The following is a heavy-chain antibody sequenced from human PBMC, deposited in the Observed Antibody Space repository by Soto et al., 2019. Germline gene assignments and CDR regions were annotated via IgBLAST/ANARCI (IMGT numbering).Heavy chain of an antibody. CDR1: GGTFSSYA. Sequence: ASVKVSCKASGGTFSSYAISWVRQAPGQGLEWMGGIIPIFGTANYAQKFQGRVTITADESTSTAYMELSSLRSEDTAVYYCARRPVAAGEQNWFDPWGQGTLVTVSS. V-gene: IGHV1-69*13. D-gene: IGHD6-13*01. CDR2: IIPIFGTA. CDR3: ARRPVAAGEQNWFDP. J-gene: IGHJ5*02.